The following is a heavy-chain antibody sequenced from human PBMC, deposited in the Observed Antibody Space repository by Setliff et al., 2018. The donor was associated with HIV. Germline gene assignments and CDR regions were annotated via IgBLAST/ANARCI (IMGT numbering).Heavy chain of an antibody. CDR3: ARYHSGSYFLGWNAFDI. Sequence: RPGGSLRLSCAASGFTFDDYGMSWVRQAPGKGLEWVSGINWNGGSTGYADSVKGRFTISRDNAKNSLYLQMNSLRAEDTVLDYCARYHSGSYFLGWNAFDIWGQGTMVTVSS. V-gene: IGHV3-20*04. CDR1: GFTFDDYG. CDR2: INWNGGST. J-gene: IGHJ3*02. D-gene: IGHD1-26*01.